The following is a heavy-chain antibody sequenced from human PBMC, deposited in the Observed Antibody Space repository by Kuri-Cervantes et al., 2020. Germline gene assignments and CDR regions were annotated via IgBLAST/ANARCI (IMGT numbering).Heavy chain of an antibody. J-gene: IGHJ4*02. Sequence: GSLRLSCAVYGGSFSGYYWSWIRQPPGKGLEWIGEINHSGSTNYNPSLKSRVTISVDKSKNQFSLKLSSVTAADTAVYYCARGEPPNYDFWSGPAYFDYWGQGTLVTVSS. CDR2: INHSGST. CDR1: GGSFSGYY. V-gene: IGHV4-34*01. D-gene: IGHD3-3*01. CDR3: ARGEPPNYDFWSGPAYFDY.